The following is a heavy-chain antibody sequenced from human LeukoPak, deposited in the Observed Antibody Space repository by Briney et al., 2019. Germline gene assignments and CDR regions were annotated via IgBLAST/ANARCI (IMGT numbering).Heavy chain of an antibody. J-gene: IGHJ4*02. V-gene: IGHV1-8*01. CDR1: GYTFATHD. D-gene: IGHD7-27*01. CDR3: VRTPPNWGFDY. Sequence: ASVKVSCKASGYTFATHDINWVRQATGQGLEWLGWMSPNSGDTGYAQKFQGRVTMTSDSSISTAYMELSSLRSEDTAIYYCVRTPPNWGFDYWGQGTLVTVSS. CDR2: MSPNSGDT.